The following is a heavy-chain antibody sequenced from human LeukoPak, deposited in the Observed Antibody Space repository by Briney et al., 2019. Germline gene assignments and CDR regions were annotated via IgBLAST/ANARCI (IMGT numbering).Heavy chain of an antibody. V-gene: IGHV1-46*01. CDR2: INPSGGST. CDR1: GYTFTSYY. D-gene: IGHD3-22*01. J-gene: IGHJ4*02. CDR3: ARVRGRYYDSSGPSFDY. Sequence: ASVKVSCKASGYTFTSYYMHWVRQAPGQGLEWMGIINPSGGSTSYAQKFQGRVTMTRDTSTSTVYMELSSLRSEDTAAYYCARVRGRYYDSSGPSFDYWGQGTLVTVSS.